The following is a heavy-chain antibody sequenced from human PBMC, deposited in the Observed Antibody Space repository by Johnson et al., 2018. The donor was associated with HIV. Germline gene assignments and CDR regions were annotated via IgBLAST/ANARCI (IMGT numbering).Heavy chain of an antibody. Sequence: QVQLVVSRGGVVQPGRSLRPSCAASGFTFSSYAMHCVRQAPGTGLEWVAVISSDGSNNYYANPVKGRFTVTSYNSKITLYLRINSLQADDTAVYYCALKAAFNDAFDIWGQGTAVTVSS. CDR2: ISSDGSNN. CDR1: GFTFSSYA. V-gene: IGHV3-30-3*01. CDR3: ALKAAFNDAFDI. D-gene: IGHD6-25*01. J-gene: IGHJ3*02.